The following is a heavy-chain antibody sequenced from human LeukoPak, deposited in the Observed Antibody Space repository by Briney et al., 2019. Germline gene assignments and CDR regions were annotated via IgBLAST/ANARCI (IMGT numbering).Heavy chain of an antibody. CDR1: GGSFSGYY. CDR3: ARSPYCSSTSCYAYVDTAMVNFDY. Sequence: SSETPSLTCAVYGGSFSGYYWSWIRQPPGKGLEWIGEINHSGSTNYNPSLKSRVTISVDTSKNQFSLKLSSVTAADTAVYHCARSPYCSSTSCYAYVDTAMVNFDYWGQGTLVTVSS. J-gene: IGHJ4*02. D-gene: IGHD2-2*01. V-gene: IGHV4-34*01. CDR2: INHSGST.